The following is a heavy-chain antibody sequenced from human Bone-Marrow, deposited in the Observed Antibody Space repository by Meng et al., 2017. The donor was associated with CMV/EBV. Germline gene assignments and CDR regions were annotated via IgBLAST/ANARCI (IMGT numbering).Heavy chain of an antibody. CDR3: TPYYYGSGIYGMDV. CDR1: LTFNNAW. J-gene: IGHJ6*02. Sequence: LTFNNAWMSWVRLATGKGLELVGRIKSKSDGGTIDYVTSVKGRFTISRDDSKNTLSLQMDSLKVDDTGIYYCTPYYYGSGIYGMDVWGQGTTVTVSS. CDR2: IKSKSDGGTI. D-gene: IGHD3-10*01. V-gene: IGHV3-15*01.